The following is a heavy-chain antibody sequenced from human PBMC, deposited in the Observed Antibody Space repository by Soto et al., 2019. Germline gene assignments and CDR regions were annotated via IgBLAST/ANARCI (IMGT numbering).Heavy chain of an antibody. CDR2: IGDSYR. D-gene: IGHD3-16*01. V-gene: IGHV3-11*05. Sequence: QVQLVESGGGLVKPGGTLRLSCAGSGIRLSESYINWIRLTPEKGLAWISYIGDSYRHYAASVRGRFTISRDNVQNSVSLEMTNLRVDDTAIYYCARRRAFGGVEAFDDWGPGTLVTVSS. J-gene: IGHJ3*01. CDR3: ARRRAFGGVEAFDD. CDR1: GIRLSESY.